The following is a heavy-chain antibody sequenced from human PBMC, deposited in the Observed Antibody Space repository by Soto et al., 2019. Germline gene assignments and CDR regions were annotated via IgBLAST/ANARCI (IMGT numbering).Heavy chain of an antibody. CDR1: GFTFSDYY. J-gene: IGHJ3*02. D-gene: IGHD3-16*01. Sequence: QVQLVESGGGLVKPGGSLRLSCVASGFTFSDYYMTWIRQAPGKGLDWVSYSTTSGGTIYSADSVKGRFTISRDNAKNSLYLQLNSLRAEDTAVYYCGRHHRYGGNAFDIWGQGTRVTVSS. V-gene: IGHV3-11*01. CDR3: GRHHRYGGNAFDI. CDR2: STTSGGTI.